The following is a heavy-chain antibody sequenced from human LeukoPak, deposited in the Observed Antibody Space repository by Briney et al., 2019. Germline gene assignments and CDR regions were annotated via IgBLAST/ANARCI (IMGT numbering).Heavy chain of an antibody. J-gene: IGHJ4*02. CDR3: ARVGNSMVRGVIAPLDY. CDR1: GGSISSGGYY. V-gene: IGHV4-30-4*08. Sequence: SETLSLTCTVSGGSISSGGYYWSWIRQHPGKGLEWIGYIYYSGSTYYNPSLKSRVTISVDTSKNQFSLKLSSVTAADTAVYYCARVGNSMVRGVIAPLDYWGQGTLVTVSS. D-gene: IGHD3-10*01. CDR2: IYYSGST.